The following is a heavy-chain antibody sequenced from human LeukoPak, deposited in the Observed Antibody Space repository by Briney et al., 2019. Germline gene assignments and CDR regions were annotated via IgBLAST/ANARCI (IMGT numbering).Heavy chain of an antibody. D-gene: IGHD2-8*01. J-gene: IGHJ4*02. CDR3: ARGRMVYAPVDY. CDR1: GRSISISSYY. Sequence: SETLSLTCAVSGRSISISSYYWGWVRQPPGRVLEWIGRISYSGSTYDTPPLKNHFTICVDTSKNQSALKLSSVTAADTAVYYCARGRMVYAPVDYWGQGTLVTVSS. V-gene: IGHV4-39*06. CDR2: ISYSGST.